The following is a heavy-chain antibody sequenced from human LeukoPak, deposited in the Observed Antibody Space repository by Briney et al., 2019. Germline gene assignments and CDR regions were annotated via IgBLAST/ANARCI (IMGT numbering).Heavy chain of an antibody. J-gene: IGHJ5*02. CDR2: ISAYNGNT. CDR3: ARDGNIGIAAAGTSWFDP. D-gene: IGHD6-13*01. V-gene: IGHV1-18*01. Sequence: ASVKVSCKASGYTFTSYGISWVRQAPGQGLEWMGWISAYNGNTNYAQKLQGRVTMTTDTSTSTAYMELRSLSSDYTAVYYCARDGNIGIAAAGTSWFDPWGQGTLVTVSS. CDR1: GYTFTSYG.